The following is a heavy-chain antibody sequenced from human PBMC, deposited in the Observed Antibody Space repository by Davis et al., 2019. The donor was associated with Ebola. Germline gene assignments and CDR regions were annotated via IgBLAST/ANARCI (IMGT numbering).Heavy chain of an antibody. D-gene: IGHD3-22*01. Sequence: GESLKISCAASGFTFSAYWMHWVRQAPGKGLVWVSRINSDGSTTTYADSVKGRFTISRDNSKNTLYLQMNSLRAEDTAVYYCARSGLLLSFDLWGRGTLVTVSS. CDR2: INSDGSTT. V-gene: IGHV3-74*01. CDR3: ARSGLLLSFDL. CDR1: GFTFSAYW. J-gene: IGHJ2*01.